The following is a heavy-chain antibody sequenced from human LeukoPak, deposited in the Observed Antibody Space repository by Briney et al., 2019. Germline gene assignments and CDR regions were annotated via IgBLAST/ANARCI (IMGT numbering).Heavy chain of an antibody. J-gene: IGHJ4*02. D-gene: IGHD6-19*01. CDR3: ARSGASSSGWDPGAY. Sequence: GASVKVSCKASGYTFTGYYMHWVRQAPGQGLEWMGWINPNSGGTNYAQKLQGRVTMTTDTSTSTAYMELRSLRSDDTAVYYCARSGASSSGWDPGAYWGQGTLVTVSS. V-gene: IGHV1-2*02. CDR1: GYTFTGYY. CDR2: INPNSGGT.